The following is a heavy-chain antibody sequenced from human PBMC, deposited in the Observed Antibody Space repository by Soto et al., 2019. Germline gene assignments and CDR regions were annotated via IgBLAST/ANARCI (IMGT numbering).Heavy chain of an antibody. CDR2: IYYSGST. CDR3: ARHCGGDCYYYYFDY. D-gene: IGHD2-21*02. CDR1: GGSISSGGYY. V-gene: IGHV4-31*03. J-gene: IGHJ4*02. Sequence: QVQLQESGPGLVKPSQTLSLTCTVSGGSISSGGYYWSWIRQHPGKGLEWIGYIYYSGSTYYNPSLKSRVTRSVDTSKNQFSLKLSSVTAADTAVYYCARHCGGDCYYYYFDYWGQGTLVTVSS.